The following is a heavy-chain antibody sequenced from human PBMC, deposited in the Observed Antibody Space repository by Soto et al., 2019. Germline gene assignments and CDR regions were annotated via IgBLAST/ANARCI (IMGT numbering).Heavy chain of an antibody. J-gene: IGHJ4*01. CDR1: GFSFISYS. CDR3: AKVGGLLASGIFRKHHIDF. Sequence: QVQLVESGGGVVQPGRSLRLSCVASGFSFISYSMHWVRQAPGKGLEWVAVISNDGNYEYYADSVKGRFTISRDNSKNTLFLQLNSLRAEDTAIYYCAKVGGLLASGIFRKHHIDFWGHGTQVTVSS. CDR2: ISNDGNYE. V-gene: IGHV3-30*18. D-gene: IGHD3-10*01.